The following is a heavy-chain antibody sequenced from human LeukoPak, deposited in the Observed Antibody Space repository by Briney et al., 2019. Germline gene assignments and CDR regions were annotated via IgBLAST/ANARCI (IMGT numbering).Heavy chain of an antibody. CDR3: ARDPISSSWHFDY. Sequence: GGSLRPSCAASGFTFSSYAMHWVRQAPGKGLEGVAVISYDGSNKYYADSVKGRFTISRDNSKNTLYPQMNSLRAEDTAVYYCARDPISSSWHFDYWGQGTLVTVSS. CDR2: ISYDGSNK. J-gene: IGHJ4*02. CDR1: GFTFSSYA. V-gene: IGHV3-30*04. D-gene: IGHD6-13*01.